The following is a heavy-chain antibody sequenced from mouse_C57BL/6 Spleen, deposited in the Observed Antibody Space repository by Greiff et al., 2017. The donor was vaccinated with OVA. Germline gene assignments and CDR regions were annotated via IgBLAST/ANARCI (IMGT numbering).Heavy chain of an antibody. Sequence: QVQLKESGPGLVAPSQSLSITCTVSGFSLTSYGVHWVRQPTGKGLEWLVVIWRDGSTTYNSALNPRPGTSKDNSKSQVFLQMNSLQTEDTAMYYWARQGFAYWGQGTLVTVSA. J-gene: IGHJ3*01. V-gene: IGHV2-6-1*01. CDR2: IWRDGST. CDR3: ARQGFAY. CDR1: GFSLTSYG.